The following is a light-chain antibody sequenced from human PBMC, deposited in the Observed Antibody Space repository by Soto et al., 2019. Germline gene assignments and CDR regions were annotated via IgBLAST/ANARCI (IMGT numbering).Light chain of an antibody. CDR1: NSNIGRNT. CDR2: YDS. CDR3: AAWDDNLDGYV. J-gene: IGLJ1*01. V-gene: IGLV1-44*01. Sequence: QSVLTQPPSASGTLAQRGTISGSGSNSNIGRNTVHWHPLLPGTALKSLIYYDSQRPSEVPGRFAGSKSGTSASLAISGLQSEDEADYFCAAWDDNLDGYVFGTGTKVTVL.